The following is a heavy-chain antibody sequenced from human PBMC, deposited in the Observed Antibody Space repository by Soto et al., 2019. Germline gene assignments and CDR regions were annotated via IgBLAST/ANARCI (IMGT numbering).Heavy chain of an antibody. Sequence: QVQLVQSGAQVKEPGTSVTVSCRASGGTFSTSSFVWVRQGPGQGLEWMGGIIPIFSKTNVVPEFQDRVTLTADESNRPAYMELSSLRIEDTAIYSCAKDVMRAIGGASWGQGTLVTVSS. CDR1: GGTFSTSS. CDR3: AKDVMRAIGGAS. V-gene: IGHV1-69*01. CDR2: IIPIFSKT. D-gene: IGHD3-16*01. J-gene: IGHJ5*02.